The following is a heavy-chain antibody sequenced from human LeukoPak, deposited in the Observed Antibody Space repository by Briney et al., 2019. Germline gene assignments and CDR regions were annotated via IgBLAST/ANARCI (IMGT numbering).Heavy chain of an antibody. V-gene: IGHV3-23*01. CDR1: GFTFSSYA. CDR2: ISGSGGST. CDR3: AKGAVAGLVYNWFDP. Sequence: GGSLRLSCAASGFTFSSYAMSWVRQAPGKGLEWVSAISGSGGSTYYADSVKGRFTISRDNSKNTLYLHMNSLRAEDTAVYYCAKGAVAGLVYNWFDPWGQGTLVTVSS. J-gene: IGHJ5*02. D-gene: IGHD6-19*01.